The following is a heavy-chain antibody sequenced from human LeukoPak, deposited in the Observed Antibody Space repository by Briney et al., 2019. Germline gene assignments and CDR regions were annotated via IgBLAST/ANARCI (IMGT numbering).Heavy chain of an antibody. CDR3: ARAYDSGSYYDGTDY. V-gene: IGHV3-30-3*01. J-gene: IGHJ4*02. CDR2: ISYDGSNK. D-gene: IGHD3-22*01. CDR1: GFTFSSYA. Sequence: PGGSLRLSCAASGFTFSSYAMHWVRQAPGKGLEWVAVISYDGSNKYYADSVKGRFTISRDNSKNTLYLQMNSLEAEDTAVYFCARAYDSGSYYDGTDYWGQGTLVTVSS.